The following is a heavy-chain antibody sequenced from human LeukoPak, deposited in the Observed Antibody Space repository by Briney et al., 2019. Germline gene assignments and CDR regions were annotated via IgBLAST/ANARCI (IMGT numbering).Heavy chain of an antibody. V-gene: IGHV3-66*02. CDR1: GFTVSSNY. CDR3: ARDVHSYYVQYRGY. CDR2: IYSGGST. J-gene: IGHJ4*02. D-gene: IGHD4-11*01. Sequence: GGSLRLSCAASGFTVSSNYMSWVRQAPGKGLEWVSVIYSGGSTYYADSVKGRFTISRDNSKNTLYLQMNSLRAEDTAVYHCARDVHSYYVQYRGYWGQGTLVTVSS.